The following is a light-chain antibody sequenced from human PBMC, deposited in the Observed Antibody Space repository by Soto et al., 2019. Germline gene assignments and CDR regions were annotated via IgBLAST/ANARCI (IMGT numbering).Light chain of an antibody. V-gene: IGKV3-20*01. J-gene: IGKJ1*01. CDR2: GAS. CDR3: QQYGSSPT. Sequence: EMVLTHSPGTLSLSPGERATLSCRASQSVSSSYLAWYQQKAGQAPRLLIYGASSRATGIPDRFSGSGSGTDFTLTISRLQPEDFAVYYCQQYGSSPTFGQGTKVDIK. CDR1: QSVSSSY.